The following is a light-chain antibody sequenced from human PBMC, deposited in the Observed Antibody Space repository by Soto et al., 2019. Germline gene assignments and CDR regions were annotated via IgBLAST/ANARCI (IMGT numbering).Light chain of an antibody. V-gene: IGLV2-8*01. CDR1: SSDVGGYNY. CDR3: SSYAGRNTMV. Sequence: QSVLTQPPSASGSPGQSVTISCTGTSSDVGGYNYVSWYQQHPGKAPKLMIYEVSKRPSGVPDRFSGSKSGNTASLTVSGLQAEEEGDYSCSSYAGRNTMVVGEGNKLAVL. CDR2: EVS. J-gene: IGLJ2*01.